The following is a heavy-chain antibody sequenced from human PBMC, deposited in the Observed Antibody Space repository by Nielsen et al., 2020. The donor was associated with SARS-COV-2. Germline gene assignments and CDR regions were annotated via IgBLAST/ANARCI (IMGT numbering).Heavy chain of an antibody. CDR1: GFTFSSYE. V-gene: IGHV3-48*01. Sequence: GGSLRLSCAASGFTFSSYEMNWVRQAPGKGLEWVSYISSSSSTIYYADSVKGRFTISRDNAKNSLYLQMNSLRAEDTAVYYCARNYDFWSGYYPFDYWGQGTLVTVSS. J-gene: IGHJ4*02. CDR3: ARNYDFWSGYYPFDY. CDR2: ISSSSSTI. D-gene: IGHD3-3*01.